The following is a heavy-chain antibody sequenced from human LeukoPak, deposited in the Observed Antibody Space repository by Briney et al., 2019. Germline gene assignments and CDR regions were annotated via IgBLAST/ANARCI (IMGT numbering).Heavy chain of an antibody. CDR3: VRDRTLSVY. Sequence: GGSLRLSCAVSGFTFTSFWMSWVRQAPGKGLEWVANIKEDGSEKYYVDSVKGRFTTSRDNAKNSLYLELNSLRTEDTAVYYCVRDRTLSVYRGQGTLVTVSS. V-gene: IGHV3-7*01. J-gene: IGHJ4*02. D-gene: IGHD1/OR15-1a*01. CDR1: GFTFTSFW. CDR2: IKEDGSEK.